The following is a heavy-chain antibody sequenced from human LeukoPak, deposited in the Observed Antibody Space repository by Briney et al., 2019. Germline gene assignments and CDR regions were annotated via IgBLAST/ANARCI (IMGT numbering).Heavy chain of an antibody. CDR3: ARHDYGDYEPAPFDY. CDR1: GGSINSYY. CDR2: IYYSGST. Sequence: SETLSLTCTASGGSINSYYWSWIRQPPGMGLEWIGYIYYSGSTNYNPSLKSRVTISVDTSKNQFSLKLSSVTAADTAVYYCARHDYGDYEPAPFDYWGQGTLVTVSS. V-gene: IGHV4-59*08. J-gene: IGHJ4*02. D-gene: IGHD4-17*01.